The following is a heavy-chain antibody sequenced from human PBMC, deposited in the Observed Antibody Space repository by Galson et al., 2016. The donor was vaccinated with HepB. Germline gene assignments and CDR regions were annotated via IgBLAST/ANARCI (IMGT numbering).Heavy chain of an antibody. D-gene: IGHD6-6*01. CDR3: ARGWGSSSSNFFDY. CDR2: IHYSGST. J-gene: IGHJ4*02. Sequence: LSLTCVVSGASISSGDYYWSWMRQHPEKGLEWIGYIHYSGSTSYNPSLKSRVTISVDTSKNQFSLKLSSMTAADTAVYSCARGWGSSSSNFFDYWGQGTLVTVSS. V-gene: IGHV4-31*11. CDR1: GASISSGDYY.